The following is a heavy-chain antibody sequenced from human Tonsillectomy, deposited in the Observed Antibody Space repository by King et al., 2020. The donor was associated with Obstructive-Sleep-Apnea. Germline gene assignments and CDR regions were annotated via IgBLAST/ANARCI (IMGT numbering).Heavy chain of an antibody. Sequence: VQLVESGGGVVQPGGSLRLSCAASGFTFSSYGMHWVRQAPGKVLEWVAFIRYDGNNKYYADSVKGRFTISRDNSKNTLYLQRNSLRAEDTAVYYCAKDRYDSSGYYYVPWFDPWGQGTLVTVSS. V-gene: IGHV3-30*02. CDR3: AKDRYDSSGYYYVPWFDP. J-gene: IGHJ5*02. CDR2: IRYDGNNK. CDR1: GFTFSSYG. D-gene: IGHD3-22*01.